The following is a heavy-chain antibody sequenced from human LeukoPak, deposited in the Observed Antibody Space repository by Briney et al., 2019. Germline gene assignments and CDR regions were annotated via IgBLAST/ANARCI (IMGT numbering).Heavy chain of an antibody. J-gene: IGHJ4*02. D-gene: IGHD5-18*01. Sequence: SETLSLTCTVSGDSVTSGKYFWTWIRQSPGEGLEWIGYISYSGSTNYNPSLKGRVTISVDTSKNQFSLKLSSVTAADTAVYYCARLGYTYGYYFDYWGQGTLVTVSS. CDR3: ARLGYTYGYYFDY. CDR2: ISYSGST. V-gene: IGHV4-61*01. CDR1: GDSVTSGKYF.